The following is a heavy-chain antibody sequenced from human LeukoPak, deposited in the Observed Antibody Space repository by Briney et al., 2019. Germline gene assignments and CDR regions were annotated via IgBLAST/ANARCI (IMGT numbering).Heavy chain of an antibody. D-gene: IGHD6-6*01. CDR2: IYYSGST. Sequence: SETLSLTCTVSGGSISSYYWSWIRQPPGKGLEWIGYIYYSGSTNYNPSLKSRVTTSVDTSKNQFSLKLSSVTAADTAVYYCARLKLMYYYYGMDVWGQGTTVTVSS. V-gene: IGHV4-59*08. CDR1: GGSISSYY. CDR3: ARLKLMYYYYGMDV. J-gene: IGHJ6*02.